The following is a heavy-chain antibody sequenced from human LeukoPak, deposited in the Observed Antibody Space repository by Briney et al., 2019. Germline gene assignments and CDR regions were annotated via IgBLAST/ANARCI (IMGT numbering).Heavy chain of an antibody. J-gene: IGHJ3*02. V-gene: IGHV4-59*01. CDR1: GCSTSSFY. Sequence: SDTLSLTCTVSGCSTSSFYWSWIRQPPGKGLEWIGYIYYSGSTNYNTSLTSRVTISLDTSGNQFSLKLTSVTAADTAVYYCARDPTWRATTGTTAAFDIWGQGTMVTVSS. CDR3: ARDPTWRATTGTTAAFDI. CDR2: IYYSGST. D-gene: IGHD1-1*01.